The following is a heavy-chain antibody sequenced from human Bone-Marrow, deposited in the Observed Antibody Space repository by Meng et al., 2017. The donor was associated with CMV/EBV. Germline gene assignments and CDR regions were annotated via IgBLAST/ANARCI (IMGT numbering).Heavy chain of an antibody. J-gene: IGHJ4*02. CDR1: GFTFDDYT. CDR2: ISWDGGST. Sequence: GGSLRLSCAASGFTFDDYTMHWVRQAPGKGLEWVSLISWDGGSTYYADSVKGRFTISRDNSKNTVYLQMNSLRAEDTALYYCARDWSGGNSGFLDFWGQGTPVTVSS. CDR3: ARDWSGGNSGFLDF. D-gene: IGHD4-23*01. V-gene: IGHV3-43*01.